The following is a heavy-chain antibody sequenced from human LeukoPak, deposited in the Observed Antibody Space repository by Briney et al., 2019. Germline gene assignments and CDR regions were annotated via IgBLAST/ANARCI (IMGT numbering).Heavy chain of an antibody. CDR2: IYQTGGS. CDR3: TRRAPTSYGHYLDS. V-gene: IGHV4-38-2*02. J-gene: IGHJ4*02. Sequence: SETLSLTCSVSGYSISSGYYWGWIRQPPEKGLEWIGSIYQTGGSYYNPSLASLKSRVTMSVDSSKNQLSLMLSSVTAADTAVYYCTRRAPTSYGHYLDSWGQGTLVTVSS. D-gene: IGHD3-10*01. CDR1: GYSISSGYY.